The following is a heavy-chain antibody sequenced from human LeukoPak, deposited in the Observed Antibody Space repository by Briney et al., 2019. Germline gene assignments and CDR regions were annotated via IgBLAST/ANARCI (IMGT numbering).Heavy chain of an antibody. V-gene: IGHV3-30*04. CDR1: GFTFSSYA. D-gene: IGHD3-22*01. Sequence: PGGSLRLSCAASGFTFSSYAMHWVRQAPGKGLEWVAVISYDGSNKYYADSVKGRFTISRDNSKNTLYLQMNSLRAEDTAVYYCARSITMIVVVSRGVLIIDYWGQGTLVTVSS. J-gene: IGHJ4*02. CDR2: ISYDGSNK. CDR3: ARSITMIVVVSRGVLIIDY.